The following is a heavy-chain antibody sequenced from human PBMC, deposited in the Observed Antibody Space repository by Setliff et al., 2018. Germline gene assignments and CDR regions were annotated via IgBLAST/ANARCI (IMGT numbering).Heavy chain of an antibody. CDR3: ATGSLVAAGTGH. CDR2: INTRTGNP. Sequence: GASVKVSCQASGYTLTTYFMNWVRQAPGQGLEWMGYINTRTGNPMYAQGFTGRFVFSLDPSVSTAYLQISSLKAEDTALYYCATGSLVAAGTGHWGQGTLVTVSS. V-gene: IGHV7-4-1*02. D-gene: IGHD6-13*01. CDR1: GYTLTTYF. J-gene: IGHJ4*02.